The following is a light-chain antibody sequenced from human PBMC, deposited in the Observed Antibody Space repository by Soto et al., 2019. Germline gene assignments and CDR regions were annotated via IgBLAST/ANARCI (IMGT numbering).Light chain of an antibody. Sequence: ENVLTQSPGTLSLSPGERATLSCRASQSVRSTYLAWYQQKPGQTPRLLIYDISNSATGIPDRFSGSGSGTDFTLTISRLEPEDFAVYYCQQYSSYPLTFGGETKVDIK. J-gene: IGKJ4*01. V-gene: IGKV3-20*01. CDR2: DIS. CDR1: QSVRSTY. CDR3: QQYSSYPLT.